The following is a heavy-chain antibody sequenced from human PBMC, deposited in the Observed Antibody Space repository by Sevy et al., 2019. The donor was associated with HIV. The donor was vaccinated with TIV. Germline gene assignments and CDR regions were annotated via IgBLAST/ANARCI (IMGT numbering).Heavy chain of an antibody. CDR1: GFTFTNYW. V-gene: IGHV3-74*01. Sequence: GGSLTLSCAASGFTFTNYWMHWVRQAPGKGLVWVSRVDNDGSGTNYADYVKGRFTISRDNAKNTVYLQMNSLRAEDTAVYYCTRDMYGIDYWGQGTLVTVSS. CDR3: TRDMYGIDY. D-gene: IGHD2-8*01. CDR2: VDNDGSGT. J-gene: IGHJ4*02.